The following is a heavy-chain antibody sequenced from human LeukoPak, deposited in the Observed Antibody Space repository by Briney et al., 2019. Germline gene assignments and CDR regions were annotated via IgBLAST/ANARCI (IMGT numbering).Heavy chain of an antibody. CDR1: GGSISSGDYY. Sequence: PSETLSLTCTVSGGSISSGDYYWSWIRQPPGKGLEWIGYIYYSGSTYYNPSLKSRVTISGDTSKNQFSLKLSSVTAADTAVYYCARDPPIVEGAFDIWGQGTMVTVSS. J-gene: IGHJ3*02. D-gene: IGHD3-22*01. CDR2: IYYSGST. CDR3: ARDPPIVEGAFDI. V-gene: IGHV4-30-4*01.